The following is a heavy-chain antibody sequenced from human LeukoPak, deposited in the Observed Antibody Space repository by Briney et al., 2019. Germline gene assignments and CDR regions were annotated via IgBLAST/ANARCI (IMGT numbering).Heavy chain of an antibody. CDR3: ARMTTGHDY. V-gene: IGHV4-34*01. D-gene: IGHD4-17*01. Sequence: SETLSLTCGVSGTSFTSYYWSWIRQTPRQGLEWIGEVNHSGYTNMNPSLKSRVTISVDTSTNQFSLMMTSVTAAGTAVYFCARMTTGHDYWGQGTLVTVSS. J-gene: IGHJ4*02. CDR2: VNHSGYT. CDR1: GTSFTSYY.